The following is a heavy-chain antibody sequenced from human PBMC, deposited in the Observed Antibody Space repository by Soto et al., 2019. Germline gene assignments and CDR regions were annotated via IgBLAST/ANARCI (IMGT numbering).Heavy chain of an antibody. Sequence: SETLSLTCTVSGGSISSYYWSWIRQPPGKGLEWIGYIYYSGSTNYNPSLKSRVTKSVDTSKNQFSLKLSSVTAADTAVYYCARDPRYCSSTSCHYGMDVWGQGTTVTVSS. CDR3: ARDPRYCSSTSCHYGMDV. CDR1: GGSISSYY. V-gene: IGHV4-59*01. J-gene: IGHJ6*02. D-gene: IGHD2-2*01. CDR2: IYYSGST.